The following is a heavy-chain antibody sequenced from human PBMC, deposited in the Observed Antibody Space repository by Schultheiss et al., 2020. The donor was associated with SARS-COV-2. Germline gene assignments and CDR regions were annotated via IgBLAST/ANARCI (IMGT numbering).Heavy chain of an antibody. D-gene: IGHD1-26*01. CDR1: GFTVSSNY. V-gene: IGHV3-66*01. CDR2: IYSGGST. CDR3: AKDDNAWELPTLT. Sequence: GGSLRLSCAASGFTVSSNYMSWVRQAPGKGLEWVSVIYSGGSTYYADSVKGRFTISRDNAKNTLYLQMNSLRAEDTAVYYCAKDDNAWELPTLTWGQGTLVTVSS. J-gene: IGHJ4*02.